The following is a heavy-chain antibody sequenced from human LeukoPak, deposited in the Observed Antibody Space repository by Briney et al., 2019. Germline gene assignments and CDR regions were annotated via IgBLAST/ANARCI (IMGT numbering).Heavy chain of an antibody. J-gene: IGHJ6*02. Sequence: SETLSLTCTVSGGSVSSGSYYWSWIRQPPGKGLEWIGYIYYSGGTNYNPSLKSRVTISVDTSKNQVSLNLRSVTAADTAVYYCARYYYGMDVWGQGTPVTVSS. CDR3: ARYYYGMDV. CDR2: IYYSGGT. CDR1: GGSVSSGSYY. V-gene: IGHV4-61*01.